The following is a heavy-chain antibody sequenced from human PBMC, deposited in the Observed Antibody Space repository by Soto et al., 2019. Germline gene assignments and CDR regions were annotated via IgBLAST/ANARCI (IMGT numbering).Heavy chain of an antibody. V-gene: IGHV3-66*01. D-gene: IGHD2-21*01. J-gene: IGHJ6*04. Sequence: EVQLVESGGGLVQPGGSLRLSCVASGFTVSNNYMTWVRQAPGKGLEWVSNMYSGGGTYYTDSVKGRFTISRDSSTNTXXXXXXXXXXXXXXXYYCARDPGVNWAWGKGTTVTVSS. CDR1: GFTVSNNY. CDR3: ARDPGVNWA. CDR2: MYSGGGT.